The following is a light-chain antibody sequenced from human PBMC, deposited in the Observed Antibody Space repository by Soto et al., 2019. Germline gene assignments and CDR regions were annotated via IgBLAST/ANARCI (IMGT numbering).Light chain of an antibody. CDR3: KQADSFPFT. V-gene: IGKV1-12*01. CDR1: QDISNW. J-gene: IGKJ4*01. Sequence: DIQMTQSPSFVSASVGDTVTITCRASQDISNWLAWYQQKPGKAPRFLIFAASNLHSGVPSRFSGGGSGTDFTLTISSLQPEDFASYYCKQADSFPFTFGGGTKVEIK. CDR2: AAS.